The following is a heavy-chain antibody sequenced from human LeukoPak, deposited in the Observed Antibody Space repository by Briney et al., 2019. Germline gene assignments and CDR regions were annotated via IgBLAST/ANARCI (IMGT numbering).Heavy chain of an antibody. CDR3: ARDRFSRGSYYDYVWGSYRYGTFDY. J-gene: IGHJ4*02. CDR2: ISSSSSYI. V-gene: IGHV3-21*01. D-gene: IGHD3-16*02. CDR1: GFTFSSYS. Sequence: GGSLRLSCAASGFTFSSYSMNWVRQAPGKGLEWGSSISSSSSYIYYADSVKGRFTISRDNAKNSLYLQMNSLRAEDTAVYYCARDRFSRGSYYDYVWGSYRYGTFDYWGQGTLVTASS.